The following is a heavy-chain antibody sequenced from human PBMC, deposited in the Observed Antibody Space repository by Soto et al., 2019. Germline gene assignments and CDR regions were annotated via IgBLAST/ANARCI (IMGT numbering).Heavy chain of an antibody. J-gene: IGHJ6*02. CDR2: ISGYNGDT. CDR3: AKNGLPPYYYYGLDV. D-gene: IGHD5-12*01. CDR1: GYTFTRYG. V-gene: IGHV1-18*01. Sequence: QGHLVQSGAEVKKPGASVKVSCKASGYTFTRYGISWVRQAPGQGLEWMGWISGYNGDTNYAQNPQGRVTMTIDTSTTTAYMELRSLTSDDTAVYYCAKNGLPPYYYYGLDVWGQGTTVTVSS.